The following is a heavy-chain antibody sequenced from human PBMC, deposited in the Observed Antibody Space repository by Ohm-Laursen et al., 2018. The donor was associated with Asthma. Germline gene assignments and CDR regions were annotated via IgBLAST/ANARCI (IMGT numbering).Heavy chain of an antibody. CDR1: GFTFSTYS. Sequence: SLRLSCAASGFTFSTYSMNWVRQAPGKGLEWVAVISFDGSNKYYADSVKGRFTISRDNSKNTLYLQMNSLRAEDTAIYYCAKDVLGFVAAAQDWGQGTLVTVSS. J-gene: IGHJ4*02. CDR2: ISFDGSNK. CDR3: AKDVLGFVAAAQD. V-gene: IGHV3-30*18. D-gene: IGHD6-13*01.